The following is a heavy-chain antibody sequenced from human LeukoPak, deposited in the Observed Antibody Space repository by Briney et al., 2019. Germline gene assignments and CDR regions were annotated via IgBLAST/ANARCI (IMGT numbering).Heavy chain of an antibody. J-gene: IGHJ5*02. CDR2: MSYSGTT. CDR3: ARGGYYGSGNDFRFDP. CDR1: GGSISSYY. D-gene: IGHD3-10*01. V-gene: IGHV4-59*01. Sequence: SETLSLTCTVSGGSISSYYWNWIRQPPGKGLEWIGYMSYSGTTNYNPSLKSRVTISIDTSKSQFSLKLNSVTAADTAVYYCARGGYYGSGNDFRFDPWGQGTLVTVSS.